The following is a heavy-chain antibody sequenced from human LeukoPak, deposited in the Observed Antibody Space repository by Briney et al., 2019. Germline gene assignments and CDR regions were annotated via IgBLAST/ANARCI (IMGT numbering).Heavy chain of an antibody. J-gene: IGHJ4*02. Sequence: ASVKVSCKASGYTFTSYAMHWVRQAPGQRLEWMGWINAGNGNTKYSQEFQGRATITRDKSTSTAYMELSSLRSEDTAVYYCARLASAASGYWGQGTLVTVSS. CDR2: INAGNGNT. CDR1: GYTFTSYA. D-gene: IGHD6-13*01. V-gene: IGHV1-3*03. CDR3: ARLASAASGY.